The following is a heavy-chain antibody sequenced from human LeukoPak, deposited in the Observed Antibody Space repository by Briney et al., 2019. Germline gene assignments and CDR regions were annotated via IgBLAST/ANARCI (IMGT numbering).Heavy chain of an antibody. CDR2: IKSKTDGGTA. D-gene: IGHD2-21*02. J-gene: IGHJ4*02. CDR3: ATESDWNFNF. CDR1: GFTFSHVW. V-gene: IGHV3-15*01. Sequence: GGSLRLSCAASGFTFSHVWMSWVPQAPGKGLEWVARIKSKTDGGTADHAASLKGRFTISRDDSKDTLYLQMNSLKTEDTAVYYCATESDWNFNFWGQGTLVTVAS.